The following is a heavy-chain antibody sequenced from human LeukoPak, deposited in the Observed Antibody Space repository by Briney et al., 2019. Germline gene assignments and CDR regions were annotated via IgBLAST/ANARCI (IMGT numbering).Heavy chain of an antibody. CDR3: AREGPMGDIDY. Sequence: SETLSLTCTVSGGSFSSGSYSWSWIRQPPGTGLEWIGYIYYSGSTNYNPSLKSRVTISVDTSKNQFSLKLSSVTAADTAVYYCAREGPMGDIDYWGQGTLVAVSS. J-gene: IGHJ4*02. D-gene: IGHD3-16*01. CDR2: IYYSGST. CDR1: GGSFSSGSYS. V-gene: IGHV4-61*01.